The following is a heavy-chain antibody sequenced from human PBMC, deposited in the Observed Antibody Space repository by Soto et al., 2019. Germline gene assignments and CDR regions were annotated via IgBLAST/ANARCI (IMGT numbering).Heavy chain of an antibody. J-gene: IGHJ4*02. V-gene: IGHV3-30-3*01. D-gene: IGHD3-3*02. CDR3: ASSLAPVYYFDY. CDR1: AFTFRSYD. CDR2: ISYDGTNR. Sequence: GGSLRLSCAASAFTFRSYDMHWVRQAPGKGLEWMAVISYDGTNRYYADSVKGRFTISRDNSKNTLYLQMNSLRAEDTAVYYCASSLAPVYYFDYWGQGTLVTVSS.